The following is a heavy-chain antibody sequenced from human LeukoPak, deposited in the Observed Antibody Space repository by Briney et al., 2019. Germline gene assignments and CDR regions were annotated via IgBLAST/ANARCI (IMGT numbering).Heavy chain of an antibody. CDR2: IYYSGST. V-gene: IGHV4-59*12. Sequence: PSETLSLTCTVSGVSISSYYWSWIRQPPGKGLEWIGYIYYSGSTNYNPSLKSRVTISVDTSTNQFSLKLSSVTAADTAVYYCARGQSQNYYDSSGYPDYWGQGTLVTVSS. D-gene: IGHD3-22*01. J-gene: IGHJ4*02. CDR3: ARGQSQNYYDSSGYPDY. CDR1: GVSISSYY.